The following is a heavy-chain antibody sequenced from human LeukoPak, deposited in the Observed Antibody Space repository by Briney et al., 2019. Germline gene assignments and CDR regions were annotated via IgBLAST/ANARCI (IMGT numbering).Heavy chain of an antibody. Sequence: PGGSLRLSCAASGFTFSDFSINWVRPAPGKGLEWVSSINPTSTSIYYAAPPRGPSTISRGNAKNSLYLQMNSLGAEDTGVYYCVRLRRNSDRSDYYYYYNFWGQGTLVTVFS. CDR1: GFTFSDFS. J-gene: IGHJ4*02. V-gene: IGHV3-21*01. CDR2: INPTSTSI. CDR3: VRLRRNSDRSDYYYYYNF. D-gene: IGHD3-22*01.